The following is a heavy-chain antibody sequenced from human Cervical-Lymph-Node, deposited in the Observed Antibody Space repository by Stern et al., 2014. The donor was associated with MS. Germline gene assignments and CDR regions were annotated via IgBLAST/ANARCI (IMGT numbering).Heavy chain of an antibody. CDR3: AHSRVKYCRGGTCYSSLFDY. J-gene: IGHJ4*02. V-gene: IGHV2-5*02. CDR2: IYWDADK. D-gene: IGHD2-15*01. CDR1: GFSVATAGVG. Sequence: QVTLRESGPTLVKPTQTVTLTCTLSGFSVATAGVGVGWIRQPPGKALEWLAPIYWDADKLYSTSLNNRLTIIKDTSKNQVVLTMTNVDPVDTATYYCAHSRVKYCRGGTCYSSLFDYWGQGTLVTVSS.